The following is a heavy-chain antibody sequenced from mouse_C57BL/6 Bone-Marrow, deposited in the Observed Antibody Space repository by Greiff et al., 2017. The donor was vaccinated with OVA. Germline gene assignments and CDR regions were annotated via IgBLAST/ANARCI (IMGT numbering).Heavy chain of an antibody. D-gene: IGHD1-1*01. CDR1: GYAFSSYW. CDR3: ARSEYYGSRGDFAY. J-gene: IGHJ2*01. Sequence: QVQLQQSGAELVKPGASVKISCKASGYAFSSYWMNWVKQRPGKGLEWIGQLYPGDGDTNYNGKLKGKATLTADKASSTSYMQLSSLTSDDSAVYFCARSEYYGSRGDFAYWGQGTPLTVSS. CDR2: LYPGDGDT. V-gene: IGHV1-80*01.